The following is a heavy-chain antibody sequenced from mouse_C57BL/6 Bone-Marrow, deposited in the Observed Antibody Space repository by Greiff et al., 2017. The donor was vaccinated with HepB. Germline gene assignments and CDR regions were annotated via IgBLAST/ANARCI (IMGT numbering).Heavy chain of an antibody. V-gene: IGHV1-26*01. CDR1: GYTFTDYY. Sequence: EVKLQQSGPELVKPGASVKISCKASGYTFTDYYMNWVKQSHGKSLEWIGDINPNNGGTSYNQKFKGKATLTVDKSSSTAYMELRSLTSEDSAVYYCARHYYGSSSYYYAMDYWGQGTSVTVSS. CDR3: ARHYYGSSSYYYAMDY. J-gene: IGHJ4*01. D-gene: IGHD1-1*01. CDR2: INPNNGGT.